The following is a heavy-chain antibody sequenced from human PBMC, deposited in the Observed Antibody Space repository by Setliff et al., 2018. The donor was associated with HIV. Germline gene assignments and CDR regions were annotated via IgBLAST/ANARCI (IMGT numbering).Heavy chain of an antibody. CDR1: GGSISSYY. D-gene: IGHD3-9*01. Sequence: SETLSLTCTVSGGSISSYYWSWMRQPPGKGLEWIGYIYYSGSTNYNPSLKSRVTISVDTSKNQFSLKLSSVTAADTAVYYCARHASYYDILTGYQYGPFDYWGQGSQVTVSS. V-gene: IGHV4-59*08. CDR2: IYYSGST. J-gene: IGHJ4*02. CDR3: ARHASYYDILTGYQYGPFDY.